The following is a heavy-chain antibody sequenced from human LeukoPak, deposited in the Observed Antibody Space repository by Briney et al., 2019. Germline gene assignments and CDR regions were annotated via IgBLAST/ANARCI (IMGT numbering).Heavy chain of an antibody. V-gene: IGHV1-46*01. CDR3: ARDGEAVGRRWLQFSDFDY. CDR1: GYTFTSYY. Sequence: ASVKVSCKASGYTFTSYYMHWVRQAPGQGLEWMGIINPSGGSTSYAQKFQGRVTMTRDTSTSTVYVELSSLRSEDTAVYYCARDGEAVGRRWLQFSDFDYWGQGTLVTVSS. D-gene: IGHD5-24*01. J-gene: IGHJ4*02. CDR2: INPSGGST.